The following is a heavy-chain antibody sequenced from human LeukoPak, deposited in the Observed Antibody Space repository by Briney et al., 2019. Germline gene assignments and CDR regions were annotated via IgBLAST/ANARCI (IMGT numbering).Heavy chain of an antibody. CDR2: INHSGRT. D-gene: IGHD1-26*01. J-gene: IGHJ5*02. CDR3: ARDIRYSGSYWVGYWNWFDP. V-gene: IGHV4-34*01. CDR1: GVSFSGYY. Sequence: PSETLSLTCAVYGVSFSGYYWSWLRQPPGKGLEWVGEINHSGRTNYNTSLKSRVPISEDTSKNQFSRKRRSGAAADTPVYYCARDIRYSGSYWVGYWNWFDPWGQGTLVTVSS.